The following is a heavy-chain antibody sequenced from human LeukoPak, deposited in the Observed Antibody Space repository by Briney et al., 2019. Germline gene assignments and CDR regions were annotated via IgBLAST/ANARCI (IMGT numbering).Heavy chain of an antibody. Sequence: GGSLRLPCAVSGFTFSSYSMSWVRQAPGKGLEWVSSISSSGTYKYYADSVKGRFTISRDNAKNSLYLQMNSLRAEDTAVYYCVRGSGGDGYSYWGDYWGQGTLVTVSP. D-gene: IGHD5-24*01. CDR3: VRGSGGDGYSYWGDY. CDR2: ISSSGTYK. V-gene: IGHV3-21*01. CDR1: GFTFSSYS. J-gene: IGHJ4*02.